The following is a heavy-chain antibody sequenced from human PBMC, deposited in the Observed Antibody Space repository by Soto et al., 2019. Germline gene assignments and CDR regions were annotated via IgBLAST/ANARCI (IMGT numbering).Heavy chain of an antibody. CDR1: GGSISSGGYY. CDR2: IYYSGST. J-gene: IGHJ6*03. D-gene: IGHD2-2*01. Sequence: SETLSLTCTVSGGSISSGGYYWSWIRQHPGKGLEWIGYIYYSGSTYYNPSLKSRVTISVDTSKNQFSLKLSSVTAADTAVYYCARERVVVVPAATLLYYYYYMDVWGKGTTVTVSS. V-gene: IGHV4-31*03. CDR3: ARERVVVVPAATLLYYYYYMDV.